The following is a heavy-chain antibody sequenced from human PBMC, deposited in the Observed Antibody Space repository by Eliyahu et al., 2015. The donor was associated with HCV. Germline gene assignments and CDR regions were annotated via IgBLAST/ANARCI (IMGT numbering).Heavy chain of an antibody. Sequence: EVQLVESGGGLVQRGGSLXLSCTASGFIFSSYSMNWVRPAPGKGLEWVSYISSTGNTIYYADSVKGRFTISRDTAKNSLYLQMNSLRDEDTAVYYCARDPYGDFGTDYWGQGTLVIVSS. CDR2: ISSTGNTI. CDR3: ARDPYGDFGTDY. J-gene: IGHJ4*02. CDR1: GFIFSSYS. V-gene: IGHV3-48*02. D-gene: IGHD4-17*01.